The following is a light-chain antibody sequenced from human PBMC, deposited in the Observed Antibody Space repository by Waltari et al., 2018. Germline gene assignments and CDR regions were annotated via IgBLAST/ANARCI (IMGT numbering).Light chain of an antibody. J-gene: IGKJ1*01. CDR1: QSVSPN. Sequence: EIVMTQSPAILSASPGERATLPCRASQSVSPNLAWYQQKPGQAPRLLLYGASTRATGSPDRFSGSRSGTEFTLTISSLQSEDFVVYSCQQYNDWPRTFGQGTKVEIK. CDR2: GAS. V-gene: IGKV3-15*01. CDR3: QQYNDWPRT.